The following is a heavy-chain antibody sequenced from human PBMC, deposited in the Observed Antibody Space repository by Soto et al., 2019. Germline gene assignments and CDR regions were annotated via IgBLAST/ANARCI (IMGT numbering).Heavy chain of an antibody. CDR3: ACEFLGYSSSSHDY. Sequence: GGSLRLSCAASGFTFSSYSMNWVRQAPGKGLEWVSSISSSSSCIYYADSVKGRFTISRDNAKNSLYLQMNSLRAEDTAVYYCACEFLGYSSSSHDYWGQGTLVTVSS. CDR2: ISSSSSCI. J-gene: IGHJ4*02. CDR1: GFTFSSYS. D-gene: IGHD6-6*01. V-gene: IGHV3-21*01.